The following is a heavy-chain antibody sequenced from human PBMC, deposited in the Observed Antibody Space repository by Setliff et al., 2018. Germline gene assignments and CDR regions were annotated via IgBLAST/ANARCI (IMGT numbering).Heavy chain of an antibody. Sequence: ASVKVSCKTSGYSFTNYGINWVRQAPGQGLEWMMMINPNGDRTTYAQKFQGRVTMTRDTSTSTVYMELSSLRSEDTAVYYCARSTSWFSTNYWGQGTPVTV. CDR1: GYSFTNYG. V-gene: IGHV1-46*03. J-gene: IGHJ4*02. CDR2: INPNGDRT. CDR3: ARSTSWFSTNY. D-gene: IGHD2-2*01.